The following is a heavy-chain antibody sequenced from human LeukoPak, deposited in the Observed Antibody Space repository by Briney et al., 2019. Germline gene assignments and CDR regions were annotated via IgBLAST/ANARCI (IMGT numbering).Heavy chain of an antibody. V-gene: IGHV3-23*01. CDR2: ISGSGDNT. J-gene: IGHJ4*02. CDR1: GFTFSSYA. Sequence: GGSLRLSCAATGFTFSSYAMSWVRQAPGKGLEWVSAISGSGDNTYYADSVKGRFTISRDNSKNTLYLQMNSPRAEDTAVYYCAKDRSDNSSWYLGDYWGQGTLVTVSS. D-gene: IGHD6-19*01. CDR3: AKDRSDNSSWYLGDY.